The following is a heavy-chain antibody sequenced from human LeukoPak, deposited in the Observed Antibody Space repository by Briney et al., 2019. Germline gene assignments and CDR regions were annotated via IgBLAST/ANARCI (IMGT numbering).Heavy chain of an antibody. Sequence: SETLSLTCAVYGGSLSGYYWSWIRQPPRKGLEWIGEINHSGSTNYNPSLKSRVTISVDTSKNQFSLQLSSVMAADTAVYYCARGYYGSGSYLDWGQGTLVTVSS. V-gene: IGHV4-34*01. D-gene: IGHD3-10*01. CDR3: ARGYYGSGSYLD. CDR1: GGSLSGYY. J-gene: IGHJ4*02. CDR2: INHSGST.